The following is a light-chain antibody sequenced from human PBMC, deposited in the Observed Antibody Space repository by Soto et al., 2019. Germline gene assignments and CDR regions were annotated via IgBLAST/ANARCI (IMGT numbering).Light chain of an antibody. CDR1: QSISSW. CDR2: DAS. Sequence: DIQMTQSPSTLSASVGDRVTITCRASQSISSWLAWYQQKPGKAPKLLIYDASSLESGVPSRFSGSGSGTEFTLTISRLQPDDFATYYFQQYNSYSTFGQGTKVEIK. J-gene: IGKJ1*01. V-gene: IGKV1-5*01. CDR3: QQYNSYST.